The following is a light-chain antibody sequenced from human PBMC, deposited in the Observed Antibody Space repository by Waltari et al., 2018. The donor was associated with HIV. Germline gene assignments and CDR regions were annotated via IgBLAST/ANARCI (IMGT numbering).Light chain of an antibody. CDR3: QQSYSTPLT. CDR1: QSVLYSSNNKNY. Sequence: IVMTQSPDSLAVSLGARATIYCKSSQSVLYSSNNKNYLAWYQQKPGQPPKLIFYWASTREFGVPDRFSASGSGTDFTLTISSLQPEDFATYYCQQSYSTPLTFGGGTKVEIK. CDR2: WAS. V-gene: IGKV4-1*01. J-gene: IGKJ4*01.